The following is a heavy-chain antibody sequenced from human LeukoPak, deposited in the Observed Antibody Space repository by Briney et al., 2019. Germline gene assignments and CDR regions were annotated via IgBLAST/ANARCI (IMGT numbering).Heavy chain of an antibody. CDR3: ARHSSSAPFDY. D-gene: IGHD6-6*01. CDR1: GGSISSSNYS. V-gene: IGHV4-39*01. J-gene: IGHJ4*02. CDR2: IYYSGST. Sequence: SETLSLTCTVSGGSISSSNYSWGWIRQPPGKGLEWIGSIYYSGSTYYNSSLKSRVTISVDTSKNQYSLNLSSVTAADTAVYYCARHSSSAPFDYWGQGTLVTVSS.